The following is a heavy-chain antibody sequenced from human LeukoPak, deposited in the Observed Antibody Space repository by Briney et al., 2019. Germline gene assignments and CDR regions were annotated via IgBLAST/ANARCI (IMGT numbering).Heavy chain of an antibody. CDR1: GFTFSSYW. V-gene: IGHV3-7*04. D-gene: IGHD6-19*01. CDR3: AGGSSGWYQVEYYFDY. J-gene: IGHJ4*02. CDR2: IKQDGSEK. Sequence: GGSLRLSCAASGFTFSSYWMSWVRQAPGKGLEWVANIKQDGSEKYYVDSVKGRFTIFRDNAKNSLYLQMNSLRAEDTAVYYCAGGSSGWYQVEYYFDYWGQGTLVTVSS.